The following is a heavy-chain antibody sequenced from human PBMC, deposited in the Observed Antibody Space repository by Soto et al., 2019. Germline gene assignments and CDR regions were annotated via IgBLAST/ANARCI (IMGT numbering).Heavy chain of an antibody. Sequence: PSVEVSCXASGGTFSSYAISWVRQAPGQGLEWMGGIIPIFGTANYAQKFQGRVTITADESTSTAYMELSSLRSEDTAVYYCARTPQRGYCSGGSCYPFDYWGQGTLVTVSS. J-gene: IGHJ4*02. CDR2: IIPIFGTA. CDR3: ARTPQRGYCSGGSCYPFDY. V-gene: IGHV1-69*13. CDR1: GGTFSSYA. D-gene: IGHD2-15*01.